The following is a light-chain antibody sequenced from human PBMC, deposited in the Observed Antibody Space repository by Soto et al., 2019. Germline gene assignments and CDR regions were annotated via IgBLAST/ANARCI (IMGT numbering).Light chain of an antibody. CDR3: QQYNNWPRT. CDR1: QSISSD. V-gene: IGKV3-15*01. CDR2: GAS. J-gene: IGKJ1*01. Sequence: EIVLTQSPGTLSLSPGERATLSCRASQSISSDLAWYQQKPGQAPRLLIYGASTRATGVPSRFSGSGSGTEFILTISSLQSEDFGVYYCQQYNNWPRTFGRGTKVDIK.